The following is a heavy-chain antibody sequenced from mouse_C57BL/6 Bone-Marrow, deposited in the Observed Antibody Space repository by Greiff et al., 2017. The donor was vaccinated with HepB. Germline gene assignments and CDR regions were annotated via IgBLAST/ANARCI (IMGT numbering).Heavy chain of an antibody. J-gene: IGHJ3*01. D-gene: IGHD3-3*01. CDR3: ARGDAWFAY. V-gene: IGHV1-50*01. CDR1: GYTFTSYW. CDR2: IDPSDSYT. Sequence: VQLQQPGAELVKPGASVKLSCKASGYTFTSYWMPWVKQRPGQGLEWIGEIDPSDSYTNYNQKFKGKTTLTVDTSSSTAYMQLSSLTSEDSAVYYCARGDAWFAYGGQGTLVTVSA.